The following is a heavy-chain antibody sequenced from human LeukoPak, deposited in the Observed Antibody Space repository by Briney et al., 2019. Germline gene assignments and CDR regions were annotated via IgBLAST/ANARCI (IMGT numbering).Heavy chain of an antibody. D-gene: IGHD1-26*01. J-gene: IGHJ3*02. CDR3: AKSGADKTFDI. CDR1: GFTFDDYA. V-gene: IGHV3-9*01. CDR2: ISWNSGSI. Sequence: PGGSLRLSCAASGFTFDDYAMHWVRQAPGKGLEWVSGISWNSGSIGYADSVKGRFTISRDNAKNSLYLQMNSLRAEDTALYYCAKSGADKTFDIWGQGTMVTVSS.